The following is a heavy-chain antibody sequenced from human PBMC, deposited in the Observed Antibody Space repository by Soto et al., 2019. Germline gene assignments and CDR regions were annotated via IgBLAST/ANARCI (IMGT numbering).Heavy chain of an antibody. CDR3: ATEKYYYATSGYYY. CDR1: GFTFSTYT. Sequence: EVQLVESGGGLVKPGGSLRLSCAASGFTFSTYTMNWVRQAPGKGLEWVSSISSRSSYIYYADSVKGRFTISRDNAKNSLYLQMDSLRAEDTALYYCATEKYYYATSGYYYWGQGTLVTVSS. CDR2: ISSRSSYI. V-gene: IGHV3-21*01. J-gene: IGHJ4*02. D-gene: IGHD3-22*01.